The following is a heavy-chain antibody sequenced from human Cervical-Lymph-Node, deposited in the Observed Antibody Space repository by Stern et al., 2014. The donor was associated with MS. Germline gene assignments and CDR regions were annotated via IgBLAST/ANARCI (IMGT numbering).Heavy chain of an antibody. Sequence: QVQLQESGPGLVKPSETLSLTCIVSGGSMTSYHWGWIRQPPGKGLEWIGTVSFSGSTYYNPPFKNRCPIAAKNNQFSLKLTSVTAADTAVYYCARQGYCSGATCYYWYFDLWGRGTLVTVSS. CDR2: VSFSGST. CDR1: GGSMTSYH. D-gene: IGHD2-15*01. V-gene: IGHV4-39*01. CDR3: ARQGYCSGATCYYWYFDL. J-gene: IGHJ2*01.